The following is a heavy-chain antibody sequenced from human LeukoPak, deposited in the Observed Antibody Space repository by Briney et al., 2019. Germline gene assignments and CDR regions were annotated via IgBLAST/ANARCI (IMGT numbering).Heavy chain of an antibody. CDR1: GFTFSSYG. V-gene: IGHV3-30*03. D-gene: IGHD6-19*01. CDR2: ISYDGSNK. CDR3: ARPAVAGLKAGGYDY. J-gene: IGHJ4*02. Sequence: GGSLRLSCAASGFTFSSYGMHRVRQAPGKGLEWGADISYDGSNKYYADSVKGRFTISRDNSKNTLYLQMNSLRVEDTAVYYCARPAVAGLKAGGYDYWGQGTLVTVSS.